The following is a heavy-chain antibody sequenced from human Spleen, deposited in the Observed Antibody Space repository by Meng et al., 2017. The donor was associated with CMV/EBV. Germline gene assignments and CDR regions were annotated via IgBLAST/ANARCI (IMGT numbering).Heavy chain of an antibody. CDR3: ARADFWSGYYDY. D-gene: IGHD3-3*01. CDR1: GDSVTSTTFY. J-gene: IGHJ4*02. V-gene: IGHV4-39*07. Sequence: SETLSLTCTVSGDSVTSTTFYWGWIRQPPGKGLEWIESIYYSGSTSYNPSLKSRVTISVDTSKNQFSLKLSSVTVADTAVYYCARADFWSGYYDYWGQGTLVTVSS. CDR2: IYYSGST.